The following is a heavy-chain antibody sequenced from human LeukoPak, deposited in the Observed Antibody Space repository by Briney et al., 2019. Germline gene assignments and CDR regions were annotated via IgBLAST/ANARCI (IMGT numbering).Heavy chain of an antibody. J-gene: IGHJ4*02. V-gene: IGHV4-59*01. CDR1: GGSISSYY. CDR2: IYYSGST. D-gene: IGHD3-22*01. Sequence: SETLSLTCAVYGGSISSYYWSWIRQPPGKGLEWIGYIYYSGSTNYNPSLKSRVTISVDTSKNQFSLKLSSVTAADTAVYYCARGGEWRYYYDSSGYYPFDYWGQGTLVTVSS. CDR3: ARGGEWRYYYDSSGYYPFDY.